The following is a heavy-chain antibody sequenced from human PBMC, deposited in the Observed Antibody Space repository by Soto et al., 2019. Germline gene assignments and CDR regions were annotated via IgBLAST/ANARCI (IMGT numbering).Heavy chain of an antibody. CDR3: ARGGDIVVVVAATPRAFDI. Sequence: QVQLQESGPGLVKPSETLSLTCTVSGGSISSYYWSWIRQPAGKGLEWIGRIDTSGSTTYNPSLKSRVTMSVDTSKNQFSLKLSSGTAADTAVYYCARGGDIVVVVAATPRAFDIWGQGTMVTVSS. CDR1: GGSISSYY. D-gene: IGHD2-15*01. CDR2: IDTSGST. J-gene: IGHJ3*02. V-gene: IGHV4-4*07.